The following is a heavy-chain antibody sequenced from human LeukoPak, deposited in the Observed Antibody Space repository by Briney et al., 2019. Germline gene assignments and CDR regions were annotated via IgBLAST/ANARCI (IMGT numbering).Heavy chain of an antibody. CDR1: GGSFSGYY. J-gene: IGHJ4*02. D-gene: IGHD1-26*01. V-gene: IGHV4-4*07. CDR3: ARDSGSYYAYIDY. CDR2: IYTSGST. Sequence: SETLSLTCAVYGGSFSGYYWSWIRQPAGKGLEWIGRIYTSGSTNYNPSLKSRVTMSVDTSKNQFSLKLSSVTAADTAVYYCARDSGSYYAYIDYWGQGTLVTVSS.